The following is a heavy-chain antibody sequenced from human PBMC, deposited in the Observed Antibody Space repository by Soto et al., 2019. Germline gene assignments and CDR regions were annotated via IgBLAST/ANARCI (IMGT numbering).Heavy chain of an antibody. CDR2: IWYDGSNK. V-gene: IGHV3-33*01. J-gene: IGHJ4*02. CDR1: GFTFSSYG. CDR3: ARTSRQWELGDYYFDY. Sequence: QVQLVESGGGVVQPGRSLRLSCAASGFTFSSYGMHWVRQAPGKGLEWVAVIWYDGSNKYYADSVKGRFTISRDNSKNTLYLQMNSLRAEDTAVYYCARTSRQWELGDYYFDYWGQGTLVTVSS. D-gene: IGHD1-26*01.